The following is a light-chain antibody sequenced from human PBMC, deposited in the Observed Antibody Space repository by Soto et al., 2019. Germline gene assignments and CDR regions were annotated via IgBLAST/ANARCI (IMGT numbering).Light chain of an antibody. V-gene: IGLV2-18*02. Sequence: QSVLTQPPSVSGSPGQSVTISCTGTSIDFVTYNRVSWYQQPPGTAPKLIIYEARNRPSGVPDRFSGSKSGNTASLTISGLQAGDEADYYCCSFAGSSTFWVFGGGTKVTVL. CDR3: CSFAGSSTFWV. J-gene: IGLJ3*02. CDR2: EAR. CDR1: SIDFVTYNR.